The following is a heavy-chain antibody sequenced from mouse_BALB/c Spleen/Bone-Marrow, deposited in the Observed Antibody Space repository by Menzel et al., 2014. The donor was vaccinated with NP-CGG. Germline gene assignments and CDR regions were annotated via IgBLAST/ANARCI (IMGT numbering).Heavy chain of an antibody. D-gene: IGHD1-2*01. V-gene: IGHV5-12-2*01. Sequence: EVKVVESGGGLVQPGGSLKLSCAASGFTFSSCTMSWVRQTPEKRLEWVAYISNGGGSTYYPDTVKGRFTISRDNAKNTLYLQMSSLKSEDTAMYYCARRSAATYYFDYWGQGTTLTVSS. J-gene: IGHJ2*01. CDR2: ISNGGGST. CDR3: ARRSAATYYFDY. CDR1: GFTFSSCT.